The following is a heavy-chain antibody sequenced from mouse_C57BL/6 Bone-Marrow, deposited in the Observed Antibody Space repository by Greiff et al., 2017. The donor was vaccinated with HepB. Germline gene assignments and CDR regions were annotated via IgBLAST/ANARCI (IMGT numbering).Heavy chain of an antibody. CDR2: INPNNGGT. CDR1: GYTFTDYN. J-gene: IGHJ2*01. Sequence: EVQVVESGPELVKPGASVKMSCKASGYTFTDYNMHWVKQSHGKSLEWIGYINPNNGGTSYNQKFKGKATLTVNKSSSTAYMELRSLTSEDSAVYYCARDDYGSFFDYWGQGTTLTVSS. V-gene: IGHV1-22*01. D-gene: IGHD2-2*01. CDR3: ARDDYGSFFDY.